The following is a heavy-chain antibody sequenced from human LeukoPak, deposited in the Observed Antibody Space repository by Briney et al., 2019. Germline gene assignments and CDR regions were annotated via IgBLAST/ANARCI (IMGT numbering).Heavy chain of an antibody. Sequence: SETLSLTCTVSGGSISSYYWSWIRQPAGKGLEWIGRIYTSGSTNYNPSLKSRDTMSVDTSKNQFSLKLSSVTAADTAVYYCARVLPDSGSYYFDYWGQGALVTVSS. J-gene: IGHJ4*02. CDR1: GGSISSYY. CDR3: ARVLPDSGSYYFDY. D-gene: IGHD1-26*01. V-gene: IGHV4-4*07. CDR2: IYTSGST.